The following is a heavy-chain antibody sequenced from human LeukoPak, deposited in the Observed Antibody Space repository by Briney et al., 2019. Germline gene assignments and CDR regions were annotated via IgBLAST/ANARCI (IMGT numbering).Heavy chain of an antibody. CDR3: AREVRHYYGSGSYYYFDY. CDR1: GDSVSTNNVA. V-gene: IGHV6-1*01. J-gene: IGHJ4*02. CDR2: TYFRSKWYN. D-gene: IGHD3-10*01. Sequence: SPTLSLTFAISGDSVSTNNVAWNWIRQSPSRGLEWLARTYFRSKWYNDYAVPVRSRITINPDTSKNQFSLQLNSVTPEDTAVYYCAREVRHYYGSGSYYYFDYWGQGTLVTVSS.